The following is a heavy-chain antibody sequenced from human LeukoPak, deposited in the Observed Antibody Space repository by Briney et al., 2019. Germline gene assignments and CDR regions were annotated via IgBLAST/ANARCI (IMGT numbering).Heavy chain of an antibody. V-gene: IGHV4-59*08. CDR3: ARHGTISSESYFDY. D-gene: IGHD1-14*01. CDR1: GGSIRSYY. Sequence: SETLSLTCTVSGGSIRSYYWSWIRQSPGKGLEWIGYIHNSGRTNYNPSLKSRVTGFVDTSKNQVSLRLSSVTAADTAVYYCARHGTISSESYFDYWGQGALVTVSS. CDR2: IHNSGRT. J-gene: IGHJ4*02.